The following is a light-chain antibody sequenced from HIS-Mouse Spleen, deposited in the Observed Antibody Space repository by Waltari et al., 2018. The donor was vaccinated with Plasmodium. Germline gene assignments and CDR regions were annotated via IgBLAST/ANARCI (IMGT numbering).Light chain of an antibody. J-gene: IGLJ3*02. CDR1: VLAKNY. V-gene: IGLV3-27*01. CDR2: KDR. CDR3: YAAADNNLV. Sequence: SYELTQPSSVSVSPGQTARITCSGDVLAKNYARWFQQKPGQAPALGIYKDRERPSGIPELFAGTSSGTTVTLTSSGAQVEDEADYYCYAAADNNLVFGGGTKLTVL.